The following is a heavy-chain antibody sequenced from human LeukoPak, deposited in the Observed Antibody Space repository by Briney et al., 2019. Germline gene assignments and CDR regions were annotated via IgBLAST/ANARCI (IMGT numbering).Heavy chain of an antibody. CDR3: ASGYSYGYQRK. CDR2: IYYSGST. Sequence: SETLSLTCTVSGGSISSYYWSWIRQPPGKGLEWIGYIYYSGSTNYNPSLKSRVSISVDTSKSQFSLKLSSVTAADTAVYYCASGYSYGYQRKWGQGTLVTVSS. V-gene: IGHV4-59*01. J-gene: IGHJ4*02. CDR1: GGSISSYY. D-gene: IGHD5-18*01.